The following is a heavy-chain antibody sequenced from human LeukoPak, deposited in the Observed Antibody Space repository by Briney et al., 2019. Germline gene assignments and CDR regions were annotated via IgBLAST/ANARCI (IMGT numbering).Heavy chain of an antibody. V-gene: IGHV4-38-2*01. CDR1: GYSLSSGYY. D-gene: IGHD4-17*01. J-gene: IGHJ4*02. CDR2: IYHSGST. Sequence: PSETLSLTCAVSGYSLSSGYYWGWIRQPPGKGLEWIGSIYHSGSTSYNPSLKSRVTMSVDTSKTQFPLNLDSVTAADTAVYYCAKGDSGDYGWFDYWGQGTLVTVSS. CDR3: AKGDSGDYGWFDY.